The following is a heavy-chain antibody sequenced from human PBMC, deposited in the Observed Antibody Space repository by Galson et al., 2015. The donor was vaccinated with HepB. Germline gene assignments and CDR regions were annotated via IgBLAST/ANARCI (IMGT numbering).Heavy chain of an antibody. J-gene: IGHJ5*02. CDR1: GFTFNTYW. Sequence: SLRLSCAASGFTFNTYWMTWVRQAPGKGLEWVANIKQDGSEKLYVDSVKGRFTISRDNVKNSLYLQMSSLRAEDTAVYYCARGAMNYYEGMEYNWFDPWGQGTLVTVSS. CDR3: ARGAMNYYEGMEYNWFDP. V-gene: IGHV3-7*04. D-gene: IGHD3-22*01. CDR2: IKQDGSEK.